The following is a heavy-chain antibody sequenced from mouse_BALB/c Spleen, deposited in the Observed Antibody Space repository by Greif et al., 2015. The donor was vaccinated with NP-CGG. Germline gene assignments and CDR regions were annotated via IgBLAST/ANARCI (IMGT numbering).Heavy chain of an antibody. D-gene: IGHD2-4*01. Sequence: EVHLVESGGGLVQPGGSLRLSCATSGFTFTDYYMSWVRQPPGKALEWLGFIRNKANGYTTEYSASVKGRFTISRDNSQSILYLQMNTLRAEVSATYYCARAATMITVWYFDVWGAGTTVTVSS. CDR2: IRNKANGYTT. V-gene: IGHV7-3*02. CDR1: GFTFTDYY. J-gene: IGHJ1*01. CDR3: ARAATMITVWYFDV.